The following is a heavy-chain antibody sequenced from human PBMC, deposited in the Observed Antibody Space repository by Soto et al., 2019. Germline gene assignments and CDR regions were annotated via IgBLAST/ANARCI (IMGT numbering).Heavy chain of an antibody. CDR2: IYYSGST. V-gene: IGHV4-31*03. Sequence: QVQLQESGPGLVKPSQTLSLTCTVSGGSISSGGYYWSWIRQHPGKGLEWLGYIYYSGSTYYNPALKRRVTISVDPSKNHFSLQLSSVPPADMAVYYCARVCGGDCHNGMDVWGQGTTVTVSS. CDR3: ARVCGGDCHNGMDV. CDR1: GGSISSGGYY. J-gene: IGHJ6*02. D-gene: IGHD2-21*02.